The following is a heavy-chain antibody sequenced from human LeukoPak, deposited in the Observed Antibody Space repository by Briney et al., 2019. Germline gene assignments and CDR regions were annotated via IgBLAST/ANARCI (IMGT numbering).Heavy chain of an antibody. J-gene: IGHJ6*03. CDR3: AKDGGEYYDILTGYYPRLYYMDV. V-gene: IGHV3-23*01. CDR2: ISDSGGRT. CDR1: GFTFSSYA. D-gene: IGHD3-9*01. Sequence: SWGSLRLSCAASGFTFSSYAMSWVRQAPGKGLEWVSSISDSGGRTYHADSVKGRFTISRDNSKNTLYLQMNSLRAEDTAVYYCAKDGGEYYDILTGYYPRLYYMDVWGKGTTVTISS.